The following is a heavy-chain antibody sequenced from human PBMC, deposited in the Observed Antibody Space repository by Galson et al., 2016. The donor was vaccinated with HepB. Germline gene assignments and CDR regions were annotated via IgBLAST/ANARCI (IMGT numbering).Heavy chain of an antibody. CDR3: KKDRSSSGGPRYEFDS. CDR2: ITGSGATT. J-gene: IGHJ4*02. V-gene: IGHV3-23*01. Sequence: SLRLSCAASGFTFSSFAMTWVRQPPGKGLEWVSTITGSGATTYYADAVKGRFTISRDNSNSTLPLRMNSLRAEDTAIYYCKKDRSSSGGPRYEFDSWGQGTLVTVSS. D-gene: IGHD3-9*01. CDR1: GFTFSSFA.